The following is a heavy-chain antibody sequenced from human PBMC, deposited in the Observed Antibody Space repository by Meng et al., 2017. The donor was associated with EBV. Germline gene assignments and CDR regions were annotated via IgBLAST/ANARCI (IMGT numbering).Heavy chain of an antibody. J-gene: IGHJ4*02. CDR3: AHSRVGATEFDY. CDR2: IYWDDDK. V-gene: IGHV2-5*02. Sequence: LNASGPTLAKPTQTPTLTCTFSGFSLSTSGVGVGWIRQPPGKALEWLALIYWDDDKRYSPSLKSRLTITKDTSKNQVVLTMTNMDPVDTATYYCAHSRVGATEFDYWGQGTLVTVSS. D-gene: IGHD1-26*01. CDR1: GFSLSTSGVG.